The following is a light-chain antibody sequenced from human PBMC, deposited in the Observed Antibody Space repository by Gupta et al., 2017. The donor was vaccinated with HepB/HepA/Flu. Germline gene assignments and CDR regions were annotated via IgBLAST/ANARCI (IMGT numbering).Light chain of an antibody. CDR3: LQQKSFLLT. Sequence: DIQMTQSPSSLSASVGDRVTITCRASQGISNDLGWFQQKPGKAPQRLIYGAYDLQSGVPSRFRGRGSGTEFTLTISSLQPEDFATYYCLQQKSFLLTFGQGTKVEIK. J-gene: IGKJ1*01. CDR1: QGISND. V-gene: IGKV1-17*01. CDR2: GAY.